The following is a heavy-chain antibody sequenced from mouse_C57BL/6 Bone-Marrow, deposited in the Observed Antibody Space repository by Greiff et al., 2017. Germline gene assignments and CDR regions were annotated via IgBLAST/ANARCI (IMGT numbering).Heavy chain of an antibody. Sequence: QVQLQQSGPGLVQPSQSLSITCTVSGFSLTSYGVHWVRQSPGKGLEWLGVIWRGGSTDYNAAFMSRLSITKDNSKSQIFFKMNSLQADDTAISYCAEIGDSYYAMDYWGQGTSVTVSS. CDR3: AEIGDSYYAMDY. CDR2: IWRGGST. V-gene: IGHV2-5*01. D-gene: IGHD3-1*01. CDR1: GFSLTSYG. J-gene: IGHJ4*01.